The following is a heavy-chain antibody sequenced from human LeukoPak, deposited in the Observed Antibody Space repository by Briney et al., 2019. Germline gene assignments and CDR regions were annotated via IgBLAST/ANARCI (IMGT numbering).Heavy chain of an antibody. D-gene: IGHD6-19*01. V-gene: IGHV1-18*01. J-gene: IGHJ3*02. CDR1: GYTFTSYG. CDR2: ISAYNGNT. Sequence: GASVRVSCKASGYTFTSYGISWVRQAPGQGLEWMGWISAYNGNTNYAQKLQGRVTMTTDTSTSTAYMELRSLRSDDTAVYYCARDDSGWYWDDAFDIWGQGTMVTVSS. CDR3: ARDDSGWYWDDAFDI.